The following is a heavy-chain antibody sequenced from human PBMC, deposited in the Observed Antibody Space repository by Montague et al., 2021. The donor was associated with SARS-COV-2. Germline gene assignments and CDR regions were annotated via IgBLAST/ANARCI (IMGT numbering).Heavy chain of an antibody. J-gene: IGHJ6*02. CDR3: ARDRGYGDFYYYGMDV. V-gene: IGHV3-48*03. CDR2: ISSSGSTI. D-gene: IGHD3-10*01. CDR1: GFTFSNYE. Sequence: SLRLSCAASGFTFSNYEMNWVRQAPGKGLEWVLYISSSGSTIYYADSVKGRFTISRDNAQNSLYLQMNSLRPEDTGVYYCARDRGYGDFYYYGMDVWGQGTTVTVSS.